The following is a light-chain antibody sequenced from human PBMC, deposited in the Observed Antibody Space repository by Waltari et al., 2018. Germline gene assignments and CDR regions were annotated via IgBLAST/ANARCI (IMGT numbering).Light chain of an antibody. J-gene: IGKJ4*01. CDR1: QSLVYRDGDTY. Sequence: QSLVYRDGDTYLHWFQQRPGQAPRRLIYKVSNRDSGVPDRFSGSGSGTDFTLKISRVEAEDVGVYYCMQSTHWPLTFGGGTKVEIK. CDR2: KVS. V-gene: IGKV2-30*01. CDR3: MQSTHWPLT.